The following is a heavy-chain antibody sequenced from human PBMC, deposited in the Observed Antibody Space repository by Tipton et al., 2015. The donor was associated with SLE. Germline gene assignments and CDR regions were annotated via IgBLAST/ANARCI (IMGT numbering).Heavy chain of an antibody. J-gene: IGHJ3*02. Sequence: TMSLTCTVSGGSISSGSYYWSWIRQPAGKGLEWIGSIYYSGSTYYNPSLKSRVTISVDTSKNQFSLKLSSVTAADTAVYYCARLDFDYGDREGAFDIWGQGTMVTVSS. V-gene: IGHV4-39*07. CDR2: IYYSGST. D-gene: IGHD4-17*01. CDR1: GGSISSGSYY. CDR3: ARLDFDYGDREGAFDI.